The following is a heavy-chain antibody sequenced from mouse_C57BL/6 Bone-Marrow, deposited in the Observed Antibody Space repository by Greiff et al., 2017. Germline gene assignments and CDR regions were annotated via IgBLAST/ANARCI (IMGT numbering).Heavy chain of an antibody. CDR3: ARRDDYGSSYGCAY. CDR1: GFTFSDYY. J-gene: IGHJ3*01. V-gene: IGHV5-12*01. D-gene: IGHD1-1*01. CDR2: ISNGGGRT. Sequence: EVKLMESGGGLVQPGGSLNLSCAASGFTFSDYYMYWVRQTPEKRLEWVAYISNGGGRTYYPDTVKGRFTLSRDNAKNTLYLQMSRLKSEDTAMYYCARRDDYGSSYGCAYWGQGTLVTVSA.